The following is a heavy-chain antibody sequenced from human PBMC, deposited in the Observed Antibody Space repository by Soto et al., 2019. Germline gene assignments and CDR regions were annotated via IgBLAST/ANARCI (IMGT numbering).Heavy chain of an antibody. V-gene: IGHV4-34*01. D-gene: IGHD3-10*01. Sequence: QVQLQQWGAGLLKPSETLSLTCAVYGGSFSGYYWSWIRQPPGKGLEWIGEINHSGSTNYNPSLKGRVTISVDTSKIQFSLQLRSVTAADTAVYYCARVCPPLVRGAGWFDPWGQGTLVTVSS. CDR3: ARVCPPLVRGAGWFDP. CDR2: INHSGST. J-gene: IGHJ5*02. CDR1: GGSFSGYY.